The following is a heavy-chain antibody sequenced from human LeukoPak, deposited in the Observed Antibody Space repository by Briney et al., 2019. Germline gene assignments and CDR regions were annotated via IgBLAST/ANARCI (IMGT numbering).Heavy chain of an antibody. V-gene: IGHV4-39*02. CDR2: IYYSGST. Sequence: SETLSLTCTVSGGSISSSSYYWGWIRQPPGKGLEWIGSIYYSGSTYYNPSLKSRLTISVDTSKNQFSLKLSSLTAADTAVYYCARDGLPNYDYVWGSYRVGLWGQGTLVTVSS. J-gene: IGHJ4*02. CDR1: GGSISSSSYY. D-gene: IGHD3-16*02. CDR3: ARDGLPNYDYVWGSYRVGL.